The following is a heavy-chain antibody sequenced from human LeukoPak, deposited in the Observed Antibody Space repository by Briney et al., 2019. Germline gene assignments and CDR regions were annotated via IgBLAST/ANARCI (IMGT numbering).Heavy chain of an antibody. V-gene: IGHV3-23*01. CDR1: GFTFSSYA. J-gene: IGHJ4*02. D-gene: IGHD3-22*01. CDR3: AIMHGYYDGSGFWVQ. CDR2: ISPSGDRT. Sequence: GGSLRLSCAASGFTFSSYAMSWVRQAPGKGLEWVSFISPSGDRTSNADSVEGRFTISRDNTRDTLYLQMNSLRDEDTGVYYCAIMHGYYDGSGFWVQWGQGTLVTVSS.